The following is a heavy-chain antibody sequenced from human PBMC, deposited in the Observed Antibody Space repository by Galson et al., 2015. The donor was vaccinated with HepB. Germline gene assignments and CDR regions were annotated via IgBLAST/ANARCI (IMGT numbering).Heavy chain of an antibody. V-gene: IGHV3-33*01. CDR2: IWYDGSNK. CDR1: GFTFSSYG. CDR3: AREKGRYNWFDP. J-gene: IGHJ5*02. Sequence: SLRLSCAASGFTFSSYGMHWVRQAPGKGLEWVAVIWYDGSNKYYADSVKGRFTISRDNSKNTLYLQMNSLRDEDTAVYYCAREKGRYNWFDPWGQGTLVTVSS.